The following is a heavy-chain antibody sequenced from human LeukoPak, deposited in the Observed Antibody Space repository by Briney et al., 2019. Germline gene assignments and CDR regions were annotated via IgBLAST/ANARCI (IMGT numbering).Heavy chain of an antibody. V-gene: IGHV1-2*02. Sequence: ASVKVSCKASGYTFTGYYMHWVRQAPGQGLEWMGWINPNSGGTNYAQKFQGRVTMTRDTSISTAYMELSRLRSDDTAVYYCARAPPITIFGVVILNARDAFDIWGQGTMVTVSS. CDR3: ARAPPITIFGVVILNARDAFDI. CDR1: GYTFTGYY. CDR2: INPNSGGT. J-gene: IGHJ3*02. D-gene: IGHD3-3*01.